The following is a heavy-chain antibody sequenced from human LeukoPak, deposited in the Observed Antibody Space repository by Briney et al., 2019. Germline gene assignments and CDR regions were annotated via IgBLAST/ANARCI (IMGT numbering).Heavy chain of an antibody. CDR3: ARQGWQQSPDY. CDR2: IYYSGST. J-gene: IGHJ4*02. Sequence: SETLSLTCTVSGGSISSSSYYWGWIRQPPGKGLEWIGSIYYSGSTYYNPSLKSRVTISVDTSKNQFSLKLSSVTAADTAVYYCARQGWQQSPDYWGQGTLVTVSS. V-gene: IGHV4-39*07. CDR1: GGSISSSSYY. D-gene: IGHD6-13*01.